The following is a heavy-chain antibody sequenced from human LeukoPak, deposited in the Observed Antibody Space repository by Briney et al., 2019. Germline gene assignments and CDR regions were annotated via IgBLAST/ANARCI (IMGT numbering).Heavy chain of an antibody. Sequence: SETLSLTCAVSGYSISSSYYWGWSRQHPGKRLYWIGSIYHSGSTYYNQSLKSRGIITVVTSKNQFSLKLSSVTAADTAVYYCARLKYCSGGRCYSGAFDIWGQGTMVTVSS. CDR3: ARLKYCSGGRCYSGAFDI. V-gene: IGHV4-38-2*01. J-gene: IGHJ3*02. CDR2: IYHSGST. D-gene: IGHD2-15*01. CDR1: GYSISSSYY.